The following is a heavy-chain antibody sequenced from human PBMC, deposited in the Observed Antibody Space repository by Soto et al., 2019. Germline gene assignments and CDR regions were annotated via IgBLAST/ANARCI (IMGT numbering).Heavy chain of an antibody. J-gene: IGHJ4*02. CDR1: GGSISSGGYY. Sequence: SETLSLTCTVSGGSISSGGYYWSWIRQHPGKGLEWIGYIYYSGSTYYNPSLKSRVTISVDTSKNQFSLKLSSVTAADTAVYYCARVGLMERPFNYFDYWGQGTLVTVSS. CDR2: IYYSGST. CDR3: ARVGLMERPFNYFDY. V-gene: IGHV4-31*03. D-gene: IGHD1-1*01.